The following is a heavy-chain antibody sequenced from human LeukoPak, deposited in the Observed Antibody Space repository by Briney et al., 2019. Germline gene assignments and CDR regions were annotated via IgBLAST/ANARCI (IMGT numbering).Heavy chain of an antibody. D-gene: IGHD3-10*01. CDR1: GYTFTGYY. V-gene: IGHV1-2*04. Sequence: APVKVSCKASGYTFTGYYMHWVRQAPGQGLEWMGWINPNSGGTNYAQKFQGWVTMTRDTSISTAYMELSRLRSDDTAVYYCARGRARFGELFPDYWGQGTLVTVSS. CDR3: ARGRARFGELFPDY. CDR2: INPNSGGT. J-gene: IGHJ4*02.